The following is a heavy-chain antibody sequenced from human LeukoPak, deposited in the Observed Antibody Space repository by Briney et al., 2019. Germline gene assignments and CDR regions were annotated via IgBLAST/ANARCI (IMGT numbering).Heavy chain of an antibody. D-gene: IGHD6-19*01. J-gene: IGHJ4*02. V-gene: IGHV3-30-3*01. CDR2: LAHDASRK. Sequence: GRSLSLSCAASGFTFSGYAMHWVRQAPGKGLEWVAFLAHDASRKSYADSVKGRFTISRDNSKNTLYLQMNSLRAEDTALYYCARVYSSGWYAVDYWGQGTLVTVSS. CDR1: GFTFSGYA. CDR3: ARVYSSGWYAVDY.